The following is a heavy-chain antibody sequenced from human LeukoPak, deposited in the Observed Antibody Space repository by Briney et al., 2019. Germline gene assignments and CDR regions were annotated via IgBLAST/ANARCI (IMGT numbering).Heavy chain of an antibody. D-gene: IGHD2-21*01. CDR3: ARGLVGLDY. V-gene: IGHV4-39*07. CDR1: GASISSSTYY. Sequence: SETLSLTCTVSGASISSSTYYWAWIRQPPGKSLEWIGSIYSSGLTYYHPSLKSRLTISSNTSNNQFSLKLSSVTAADTAVYYCARGLVGLDYWGQGTLVTVSS. CDR2: IYSSGLT. J-gene: IGHJ4*02.